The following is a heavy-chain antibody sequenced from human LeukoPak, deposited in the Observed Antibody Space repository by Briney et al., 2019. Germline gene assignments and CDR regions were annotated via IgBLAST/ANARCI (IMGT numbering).Heavy chain of an antibody. J-gene: IGHJ5*02. CDR2: IIPIFATG. D-gene: IGHD6-13*01. V-gene: IGHV1-69*13. CDR3: ARVVIAAAGMIWFDP. Sequence: ASVKVSCKASGGTFSRYSISWVRQAPGQGLEWMGGIIPIFATGNYAQKFQGRVTITADESTSTAYMELSSLRSEDTAVYYCARVVIAAAGMIWFDPWGQGTLVTVSS. CDR1: GGTFSRYS.